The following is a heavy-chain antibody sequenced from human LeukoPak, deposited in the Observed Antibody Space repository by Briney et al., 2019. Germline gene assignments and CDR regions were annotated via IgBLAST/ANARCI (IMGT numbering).Heavy chain of an antibody. CDR3: ARKYSGSYLSYYYGMDV. CDR1: GGSISRSSYY. J-gene: IGHJ6*02. Sequence: PSETLSLTCTVSGGSISRSSYYWGWIRQPPGKGLEWIGNIYYSGSTYYNPSLKSRVTISVDTSKNQFSLKLSSVTAADTAVYYCARKYSGSYLSYYYGMDVWGQGTTVTVSS. V-gene: IGHV4-39*01. CDR2: IYYSGST. D-gene: IGHD1-26*01.